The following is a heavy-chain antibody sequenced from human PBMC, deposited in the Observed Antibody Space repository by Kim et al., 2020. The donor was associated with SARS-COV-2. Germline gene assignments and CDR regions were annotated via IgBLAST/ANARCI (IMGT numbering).Heavy chain of an antibody. J-gene: IGHJ4*02. CDR1: GGSINTRSYY. V-gene: IGHV4-39*01. D-gene: IGHD4-17*01. CDR2: VYYTGET. CDR3: ARHVPTMTTTPPSVHFDN. Sequence: SETLSLTCTVSGGSINTRSYYWGWIRQPPGKGLEWVGSVYYTGETHYNPSLKSRVTISINTSKNQFSLKVSSVTAADTALFYCARHVPTMTTTPPSVHFDNWGQGTLVTVSS.